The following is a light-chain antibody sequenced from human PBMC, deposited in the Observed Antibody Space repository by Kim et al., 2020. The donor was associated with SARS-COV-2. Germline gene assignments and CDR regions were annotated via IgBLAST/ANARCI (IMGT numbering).Light chain of an antibody. CDR1: QSVNSN. CDR2: GAS. Sequence: EIVLTQSPATLSVSPGEGATLSCRASQSVNSNLAWYQHKPGQAPKLLIYGASTRATGIPARFSGSGSGTDFTLTVSSLQSEDFAVYYCQQYNNWPSYTFGQGPKLEIK. CDR3: QQYNNWPSYT. V-gene: IGKV3-15*01. J-gene: IGKJ2*01.